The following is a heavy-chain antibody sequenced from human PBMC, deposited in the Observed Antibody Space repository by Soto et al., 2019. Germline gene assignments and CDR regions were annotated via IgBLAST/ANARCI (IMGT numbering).Heavy chain of an antibody. CDR2: IYYSGST. J-gene: IGHJ4*02. CDR1: GGSISSSSYY. Sequence: SETLSLTCTVSGGSISSSSYYWGWIRQPPGKGLEWIGSIYYSGSTYYNPSLKSRVTISVDTSKNQFSLKLSSVTAADTAVYYCARPKPFYYDSSGYYSYYFDYWGQGTLVTVS. CDR3: ARPKPFYYDSSGYYSYYFDY. D-gene: IGHD3-22*01. V-gene: IGHV4-39*01.